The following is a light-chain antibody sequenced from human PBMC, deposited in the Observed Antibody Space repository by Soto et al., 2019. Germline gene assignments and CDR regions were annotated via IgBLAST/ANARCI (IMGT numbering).Light chain of an antibody. CDR3: SSYTSSTTPYV. CDR2: EVS. V-gene: IGLV2-14*01. J-gene: IGLJ1*01. Sequence: QSALTQPASVSGSPGQSNTISCTGTSSDVGGYNYVSWYQHHPGKAPKLMVYEVSNRPSGVSNRFSGSKSGNTASLTISGLQAEDEADYYCSSYTSSTTPYVFGTGTKLTVL. CDR1: SSDVGGYNY.